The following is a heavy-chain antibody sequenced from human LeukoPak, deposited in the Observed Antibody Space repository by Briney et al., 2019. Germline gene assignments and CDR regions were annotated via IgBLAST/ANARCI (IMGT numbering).Heavy chain of an antibody. J-gene: IGHJ3*02. CDR2: IQNSGSS. CDR3: ARDLVEDYGDYRAFDI. V-gene: IGHV4-61*01. D-gene: IGHD4-17*01. Sequence: SSETLSLSCTVSGGSVSSGSYFWSWIRQPPGKGLEWIGYIQNSGSSNYNPSLESRVTISVDTSKNQFSLKLSSVTAADTAVYYCARDLVEDYGDYRAFDIWGQGTMVTVSS. CDR1: GGSVSSGSYF.